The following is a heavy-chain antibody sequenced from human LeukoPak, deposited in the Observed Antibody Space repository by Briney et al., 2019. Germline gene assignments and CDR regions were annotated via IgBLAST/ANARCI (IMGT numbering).Heavy chain of an antibody. Sequence: PGGSLRLSCAASGFTFSNYWMHWVRQAPGKGLVWVSRINTDGQTTSYADSVKGRFSISRDNAKNTLYLQMNSLRAEDTAVYYCASPGTGFDCWGQGTLVTVSS. CDR1: GFTFSNYW. CDR3: ASPGTGFDC. CDR2: INTDGQTT. D-gene: IGHD1-1*01. J-gene: IGHJ4*02. V-gene: IGHV3-74*01.